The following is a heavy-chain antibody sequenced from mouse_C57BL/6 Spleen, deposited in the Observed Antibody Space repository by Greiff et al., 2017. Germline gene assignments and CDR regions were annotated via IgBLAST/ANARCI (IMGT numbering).Heavy chain of an antibody. J-gene: IGHJ3*01. CDR3: ARGDDYGGGFAY. CDR1: GYSITSDY. V-gene: IGHV3-8*01. Sequence: EVKLMESGPGLAKPSQTLSLTCSVTGYSITSDYWNWIRKFPGNKLEYMGYISCSGSTYYNPSLKSRISITRDTSKNQYSLQLNSVTTEDTATYYCARGDDYGGGFAYWGQGTLVTVSA. D-gene: IGHD2-4*01. CDR2: ISCSGST.